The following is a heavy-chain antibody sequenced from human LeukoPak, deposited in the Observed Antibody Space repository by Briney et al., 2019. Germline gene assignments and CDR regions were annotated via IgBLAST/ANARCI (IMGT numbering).Heavy chain of an antibody. Sequence: ASVKVSCKASGYTFTGYYMHWVRQAPAQGLEWLGWINPNSGGTNYAQKFQGRITMTRDTSITTAYMELSSLTSDDTAVYYCARLDITIIPYWGQGTLVTVSS. J-gene: IGHJ4*02. D-gene: IGHD3-22*01. CDR1: GYTFTGYY. CDR2: INPNSGGT. CDR3: ARLDITIIPY. V-gene: IGHV1-2*02.